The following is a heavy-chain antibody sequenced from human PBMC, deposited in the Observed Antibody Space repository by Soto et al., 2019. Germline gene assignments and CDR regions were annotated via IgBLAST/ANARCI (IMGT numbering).Heavy chain of an antibody. Sequence: ASVKASCKDSGYTFTSKGISWARQAPGQGLEWMGWISAYNGNTNYAQKLQGRVTMTTDTSTSTAYMELRSLRSDDTAVYYCARDQDYYDSSGYFYYYYGMDVWGQGTTVTVSS. CDR1: GYTFTSKG. CDR2: ISAYNGNT. D-gene: IGHD3-22*01. V-gene: IGHV1-18*01. J-gene: IGHJ6*02. CDR3: ARDQDYYDSSGYFYYYYGMDV.